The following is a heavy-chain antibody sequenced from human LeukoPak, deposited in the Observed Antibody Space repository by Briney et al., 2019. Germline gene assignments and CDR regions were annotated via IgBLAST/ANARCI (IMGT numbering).Heavy chain of an antibody. CDR1: GFTFSSYS. J-gene: IGHJ3*02. CDR3: AREPYYYDSSGYYSDPDAFDI. V-gene: IGHV3-21*01. CDR2: ISSSSSYI. Sequence: GGSLRLSSSASGFTFSSYSMNWVRQAPGKGLEWVSSISSSSSYIYYADSVKGRFTISRDNAKNSLYLQMNSLRAEDTAVYYCAREPYYYDSSGYYSDPDAFDIWGQGTMVTVSS. D-gene: IGHD3-22*01.